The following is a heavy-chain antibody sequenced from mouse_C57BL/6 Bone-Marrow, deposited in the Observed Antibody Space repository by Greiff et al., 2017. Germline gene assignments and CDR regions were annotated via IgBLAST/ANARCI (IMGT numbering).Heavy chain of an antibody. V-gene: IGHV1-5*01. Sequence: EVQLQQSGTVLARPGASVKMSCKTSGYTFTSYWMHWVKQRPGQGLEWIGAIYPGNSDTSYNQKFKGKAKLTAVTSASTAYMELSSLTNEDSAVSYCTRDYGAFDVWGTGTTVTVSS. CDR2: IYPGNSDT. CDR3: TRDYGAFDV. CDR1: GYTFTSYW. J-gene: IGHJ1*03. D-gene: IGHD1-1*01.